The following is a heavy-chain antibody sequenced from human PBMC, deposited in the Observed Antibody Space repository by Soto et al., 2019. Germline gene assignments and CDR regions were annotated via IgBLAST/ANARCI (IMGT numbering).Heavy chain of an antibody. V-gene: IGHV3-23*01. CDR2: ISAAGRSA. CDR1: GFTFSNSA. D-gene: IGHD6-19*01. J-gene: IGHJ4*02. CDR3: AKDGHWLDVLLDS. Sequence: EVQLLESGGGLVQPGGSLSLSCTASGFTFSNSAMTWVRQAPGKGLEWVSIISAAGRSAYHADSVKGRFTISRDNSKNTLYLRMTSLRAEDTAVYYCAKDGHWLDVLLDSWGQGTLVTVSS.